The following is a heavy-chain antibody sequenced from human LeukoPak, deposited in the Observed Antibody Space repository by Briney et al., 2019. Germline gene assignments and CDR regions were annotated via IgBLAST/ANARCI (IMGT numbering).Heavy chain of an antibody. Sequence: PGGSLGLSCASSTFTVSSNYMSWVRQAPGKGLEWVSIIYSVGNTYYADSVKGRFTISRDNSKNTLYLQMNSLRAEDTAVYYCARVQTGTTNWFDPWGLGTLVTVSS. CDR1: TFTVSSNY. D-gene: IGHD1-1*01. CDR3: ARVQTGTTNWFDP. V-gene: IGHV3-66*01. J-gene: IGHJ5*02. CDR2: IYSVGNT.